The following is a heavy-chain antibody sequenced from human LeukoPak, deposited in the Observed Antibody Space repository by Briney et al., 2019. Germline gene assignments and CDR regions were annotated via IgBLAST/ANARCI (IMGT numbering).Heavy chain of an antibody. J-gene: IGHJ6*02. Sequence: PSETLSLTCTVSGGSISSYYWSWIRQPPGKGLEWIGYIHYSGSTNYNPSLKSQVTISVDTSKNQFSLKLSSVTAADTAVYYCARHSSPYSYYYYGMDVWGQGTTVTVSS. D-gene: IGHD5-18*01. CDR2: IHYSGST. V-gene: IGHV4-59*08. CDR3: ARHSSPYSYYYYGMDV. CDR1: GGSISSYY.